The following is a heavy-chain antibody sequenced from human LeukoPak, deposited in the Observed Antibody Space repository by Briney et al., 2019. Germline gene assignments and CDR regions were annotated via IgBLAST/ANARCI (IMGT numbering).Heavy chain of an antibody. V-gene: IGHV1-69*04. CDR2: IIPILGIA. D-gene: IGHD6-19*01. CDR1: GGTFSSYA. Sequence: ASVKVSCKASGGTFSSYAISWVRQAPGQGGEWIGRIIPILGIANYAQKFQGRVTITADKSTSTAYMELSSLRSEDTAVYYCARDKASALIAVAGSLGDYYGMDVWGQGTTVTVSS. CDR3: ARDKASALIAVAGSLGDYYGMDV. J-gene: IGHJ6*02.